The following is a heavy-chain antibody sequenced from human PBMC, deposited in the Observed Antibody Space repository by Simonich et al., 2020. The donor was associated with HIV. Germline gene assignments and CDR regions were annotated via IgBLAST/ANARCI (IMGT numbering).Heavy chain of an antibody. D-gene: IGHD6-6*01. CDR3: ARQSLAARLFDD. J-gene: IGHJ4*02. Sequence: ALLKQWGPGLLKPSEPLSLTCAVYAGSFSGHSWRGIRQFPGKGLDWNAEINHSGSTIYSPSIKSRYTISVDPSKNQFSLKLSSVTAADTAVYYCARQSLAARLFDDWGQGTLVTVSS. CDR1: AGSFSGHS. V-gene: IGHV4-34*01. CDR2: INHSGST.